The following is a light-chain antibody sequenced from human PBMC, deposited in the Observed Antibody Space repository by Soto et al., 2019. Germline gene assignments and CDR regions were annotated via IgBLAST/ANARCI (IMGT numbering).Light chain of an antibody. CDR3: SSYTGSSTVV. J-gene: IGLJ2*01. V-gene: IGLV2-14*02. CDR1: SSDVGNYNL. Sequence: QSALTQPASVSGSPRQSISISCTGTSSDVGNYNLVSWYQHHPGKAPKLIIYEVTNRPSGVSTRFSGSKSGNTASLTISGLQAEDEADYYCSSYTGSSTVVFGGGTKLTVL. CDR2: EVT.